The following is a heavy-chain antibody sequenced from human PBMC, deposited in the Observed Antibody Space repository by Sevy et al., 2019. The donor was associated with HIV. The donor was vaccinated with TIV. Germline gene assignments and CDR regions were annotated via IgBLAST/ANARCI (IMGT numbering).Heavy chain of an antibody. D-gene: IGHD4-17*01. CDR3: VRDYAVAFDH. Sequence: GGSLRLSCIASGFDFRTYPMNWVRQAPGKGLEWISNIRAENSGTNYADSVKGRFTVSRDNAQNSLYLQMNSLRVEDSAVYYCVRDYAVAFDHWVHGVLVTVSS. J-gene: IGHJ4*01. CDR1: GFDFRTYP. V-gene: IGHV3-48*04. CDR2: IRAENSGT.